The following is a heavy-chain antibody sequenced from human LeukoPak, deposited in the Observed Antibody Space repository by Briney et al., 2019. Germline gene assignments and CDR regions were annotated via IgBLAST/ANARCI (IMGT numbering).Heavy chain of an antibody. CDR2: IWYDGSNK. Sequence: GGSLRLSCAACGFTYSSYGMHWVRQSPGKGLEGVAVIWYDGSNKYYADSVKGRFTISRDNSKNTLYLQMNSLRAEDTGVYYCAKGPFLWFGELQYYITCWGEGTLVTVSS. V-gene: IGHV3-33*06. D-gene: IGHD3-10*01. CDR1: GFTYSSYG. CDR3: AKGPFLWFGELQYYITC. J-gene: IGHJ4*02.